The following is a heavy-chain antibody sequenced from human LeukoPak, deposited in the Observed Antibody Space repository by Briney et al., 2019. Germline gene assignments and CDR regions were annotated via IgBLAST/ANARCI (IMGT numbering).Heavy chain of an antibody. CDR2: ISSSSRYT. Sequence: GGSLRLSCAASGFSLRDYSMDWVRQAPGKGLEWVSSISSSSRYTFYVDSVKGRFTISRDNAKNSLYLQMNSLRAEDTAVYYCAKGSDLDSSSWYGPYYFDYWGQGTLVTVSS. D-gene: IGHD6-13*01. CDR3: AKGSDLDSSSWYGPYYFDY. J-gene: IGHJ4*02. CDR1: GFSLRDYS. V-gene: IGHV3-21*04.